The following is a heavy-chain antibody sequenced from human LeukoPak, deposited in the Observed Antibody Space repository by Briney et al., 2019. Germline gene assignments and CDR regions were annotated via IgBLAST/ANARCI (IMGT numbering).Heavy chain of an antibody. Sequence: SQTLSLTCTVSGGSISSGSYYLRWIRQPAGKGLEWIGRIYTSGSTNYNPSLKSRVTISVDTSKNQFSLKLSSVTAADTAVYYRARVGMWWAIDYWGQGTLVTVSS. CDR3: ARVGMWWAIDY. CDR1: GGSISSGSYY. D-gene: IGHD2-21*01. CDR2: IYTSGST. V-gene: IGHV4-61*02. J-gene: IGHJ4*02.